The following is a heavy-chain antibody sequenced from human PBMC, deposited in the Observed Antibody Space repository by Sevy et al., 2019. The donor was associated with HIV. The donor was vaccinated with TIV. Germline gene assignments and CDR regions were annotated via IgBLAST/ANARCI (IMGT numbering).Heavy chain of an antibody. Sequence: ASVKVSCKASGYTFTSYYMHWVRQAPGQGLEWMGIINPSGGSTSYAQKFQGRVTMTRDTSTSTVYMELSSLGSEDTAVYYCARTNIAAAGTAYYYGMDVWGQGTTVTVSS. D-gene: IGHD6-13*01. CDR3: ARTNIAAAGTAYYYGMDV. CDR1: GYTFTSYY. J-gene: IGHJ6*02. V-gene: IGHV1-46*01. CDR2: INPSGGST.